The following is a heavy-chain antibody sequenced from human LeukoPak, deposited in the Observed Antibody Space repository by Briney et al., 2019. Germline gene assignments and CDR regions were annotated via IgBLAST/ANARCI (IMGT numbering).Heavy chain of an antibody. Sequence: SETLSLTCIVSGGSIAGSFYYWAWIRQTPGKGLEGVGTIYSGGSTYYNPSLKSRVTISVDMSNNHFSLRLTSMTAADTAIYYCARSKTTFEDPLFDPWGQGTLVTVSP. CDR3: ARSKTTFEDPLFDP. CDR1: GGSIAGSFYY. J-gene: IGHJ5*02. CDR2: IYSGGST. D-gene: IGHD2/OR15-2a*01. V-gene: IGHV4-39*02.